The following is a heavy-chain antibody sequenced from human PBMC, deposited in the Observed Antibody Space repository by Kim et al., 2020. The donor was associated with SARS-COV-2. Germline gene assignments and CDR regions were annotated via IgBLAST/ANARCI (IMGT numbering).Heavy chain of an antibody. J-gene: IGHJ6*02. V-gene: IGHV4-34*01. CDR3: ARGCRRSVWSGYYLYYGMDV. CDR1: GGSFSGYY. D-gene: IGHD3-3*01. Sequence: SETLSLTCAVYGGSFSGYYWSWIRQPPGKGLEWIGEINHSGSTNYNPSLKSRVTISVDTSKNQFSLKLSSVTAADTAVYYCARGCRRSVWSGYYLYYGMDVWGQGTTVTVSS. CDR2: INHSGST.